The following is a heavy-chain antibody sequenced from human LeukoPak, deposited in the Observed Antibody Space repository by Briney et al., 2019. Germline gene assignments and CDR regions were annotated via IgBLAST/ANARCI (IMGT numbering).Heavy chain of an antibody. D-gene: IGHD3-10*01. CDR2: FVPEDGET. V-gene: IGHV1-24*01. J-gene: IGHJ4*02. CDR1: GYTLTELY. Sequence: ASVKVSCKVSGYTLTELYMHWVRQAPGKGLEWMGRFVPEDGETLYAQKFQGRVTMTTDTSTNTAYMELSSLRSEDTAVYYCATEGKMVRGVYTDFWGQGTLVTVSS. CDR3: ATEGKMVRGVYTDF.